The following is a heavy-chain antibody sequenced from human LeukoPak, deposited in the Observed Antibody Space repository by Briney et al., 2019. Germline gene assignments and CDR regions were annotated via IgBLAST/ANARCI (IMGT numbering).Heavy chain of an antibody. CDR1: GFTFSNAW. CDR2: IKQDGSEK. J-gene: IGHJ4*02. CDR3: ARARAAGRLIFDY. V-gene: IGHV3-7*03. D-gene: IGHD6-13*01. Sequence: GSLRLSCAASGFTFSNAWMSWVRQAPGKGLEWVANIKQDGSEKYYVDSVKGRFTISRDNAKNSLYLQMNSLRAEDTAVYYCARARAAGRLIFDYWGQGTLVTVSS.